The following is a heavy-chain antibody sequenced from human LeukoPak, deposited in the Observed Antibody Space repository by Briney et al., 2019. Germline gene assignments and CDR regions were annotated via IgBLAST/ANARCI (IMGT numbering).Heavy chain of an antibody. CDR2: INPNSGGT. D-gene: IGHD6-13*01. V-gene: IGHV1-2*02. J-gene: IGHJ5*02. CDR1: GYTFTGYY. CDR3: ARGWWDSSSWYSFDP. Sequence: ASVKVSCKASGYTFTGYYMHWVRQAPGQGLEWMVWINPNSGGTNYAQKFKGRVTMTRDTSISTAYMALSRLRSDDTAVYYCARGWWDSSSWYSFDPWGQGTLVTVSS.